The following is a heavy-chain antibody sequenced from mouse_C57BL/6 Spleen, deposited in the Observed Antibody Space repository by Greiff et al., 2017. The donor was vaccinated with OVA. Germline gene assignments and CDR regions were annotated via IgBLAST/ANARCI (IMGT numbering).Heavy chain of an antibody. V-gene: IGHV1-82*01. CDR1: GYAFSSSW. Sequence: QVQLKQSGPELVKPGASVKISCKASGYAFSSSWMNWVKQRPGKGLEWIGRIYPGDGDTNYNGKFKGKATLTADKSSSTAYMQLSSLTSEDSAVYFCARSGPDSSIFDYWGQGTTLTVSS. CDR2: IYPGDGDT. CDR3: ARSGPDSSIFDY. J-gene: IGHJ2*01. D-gene: IGHD3-2*02.